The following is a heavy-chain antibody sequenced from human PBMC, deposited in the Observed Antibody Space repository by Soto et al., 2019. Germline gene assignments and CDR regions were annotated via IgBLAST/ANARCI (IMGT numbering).Heavy chain of an antibody. D-gene: IGHD6-13*01. CDR1: GFTFGGYW. Sequence: EVQLVESGGGLVQPGGSLRLSCASSGFTFGGYWMTWVRQAPGKGLEWVANIKPDGSVKYHVDSVKGRFTISRDNAKNSLYLQMNSLRGDDTAVYFCVREPAAGAYYYDYWGQGTLVTVSS. CDR2: IKPDGSVK. J-gene: IGHJ4*02. V-gene: IGHV3-7*05. CDR3: VREPAAGAYYYDY.